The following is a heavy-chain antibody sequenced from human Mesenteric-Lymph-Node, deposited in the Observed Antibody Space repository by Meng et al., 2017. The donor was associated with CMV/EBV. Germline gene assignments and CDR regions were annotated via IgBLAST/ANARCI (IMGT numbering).Heavy chain of an antibody. D-gene: IGHD3-16*01. CDR1: GYTFTTYG. V-gene: IGHV1-18*01. CDR2: ISGYNGNT. CDR3: ARDGARNAYYYYGMDV. J-gene: IGHJ6*02. Sequence: ASVKVSCKASGYTFTTYGISWVRQAPGQGLEWMGWISGYNGNTNFAQKFQGRVTITADKSTSTAYMELSSLRSEDTAVYYCARDGARNAYYYYGMDVWGQGTTVTVSS.